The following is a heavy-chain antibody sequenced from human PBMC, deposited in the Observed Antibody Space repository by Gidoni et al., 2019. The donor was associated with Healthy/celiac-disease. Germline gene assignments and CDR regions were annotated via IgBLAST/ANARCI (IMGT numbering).Heavy chain of an antibody. CDR3: ARDSSPVLWFGELLYNGASDGVDY. CDR1: GFTFSSYW. Sequence: EVQLVESGGGLVQPGGSLRLSCAASGFTFSSYWMRCVRQAPGKGLEWVANIKQDGSEKYYVDSVKGRFTISRDNAKNSLYLQMNSLRAEDTAVYYCARDSSPVLWFGELLYNGASDGVDYWGQGTLVTVSS. CDR2: IKQDGSEK. V-gene: IGHV3-7*01. D-gene: IGHD3-10*01. J-gene: IGHJ4*02.